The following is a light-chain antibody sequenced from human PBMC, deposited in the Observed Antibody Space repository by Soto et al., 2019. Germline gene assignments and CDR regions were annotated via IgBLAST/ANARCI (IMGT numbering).Light chain of an antibody. J-gene: IGLJ3*02. CDR3: AAWDDSLSTWV. CDR1: SSNIGRDY. CDR2: TNN. V-gene: IGLV1-47*02. Sequence: QSVLTQPPSASGTPGQRVTISCSGSSSNIGRDYVYWFQQVPGTAPKLLIYTNNQRPSGVPDRFSGSKSGTSASLAISGLRSEDEADYCCAAWDDSLSTWVFGGGNKLTVL.